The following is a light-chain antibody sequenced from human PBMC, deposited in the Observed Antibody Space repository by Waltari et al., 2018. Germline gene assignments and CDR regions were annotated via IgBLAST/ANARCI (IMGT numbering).Light chain of an antibody. CDR2: GAS. J-gene: IGKJ5*01. CDR1: QRVSSS. CDR3: QQYYDWPPIT. V-gene: IGKV3-15*01. Sequence: EIVMTQSPATLSVSPGERVTLSCRASQRVSSSLAWYQHRPGQAPRLLISGASTSATGVPTRFSGSGSGTEFTLTISSLQSEDFAVYYCQQYYDWPPITFGQGTRLEVK.